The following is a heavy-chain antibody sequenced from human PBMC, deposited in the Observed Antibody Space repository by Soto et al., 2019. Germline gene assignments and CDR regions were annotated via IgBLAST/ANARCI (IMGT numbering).Heavy chain of an antibody. CDR2: IYYSGST. CDR1: GGSISSYY. J-gene: IGHJ5*02. CDR3: ARDQDFGVVTDNWFDP. V-gene: IGHV4-59*01. D-gene: IGHD3-3*01. Sequence: PSETLSLTCTVSGGSISSYYWSWIRQPPGKGLEWIGYIYYSGSTNYNPSLKSRVTISVDTSKNQFSLKLSSVTAADTAVYYCARDQDFGVVTDNWFDPWGQGTLVTVSS.